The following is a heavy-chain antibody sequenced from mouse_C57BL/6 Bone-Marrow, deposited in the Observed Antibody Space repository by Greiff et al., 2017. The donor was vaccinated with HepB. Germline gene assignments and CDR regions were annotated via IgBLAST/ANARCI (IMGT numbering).Heavy chain of an antibody. V-gene: IGHV5-9-1*02. Sequence: EVKLVESGEGLVKPGGSLKLSCAASGFTFSSYAMSWVRQTPEKRLEWVAYISSGGDYIYYADTVKGRFTISRDNARNTLYLQMSSLKSEDTAMYYCTRALTTVVVHWYFDVWGTGTTVTVSS. J-gene: IGHJ1*03. CDR1: GFTFSSYA. CDR2: ISSGGDYI. D-gene: IGHD1-1*01. CDR3: TRALTTVVVHWYFDV.